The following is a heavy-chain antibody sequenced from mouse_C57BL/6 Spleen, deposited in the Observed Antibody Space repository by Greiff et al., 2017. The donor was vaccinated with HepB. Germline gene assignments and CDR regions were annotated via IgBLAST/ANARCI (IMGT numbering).Heavy chain of an antibody. CDR3: AGFFMDY. Sequence: QVQLQQSGPELVKPGASVKISCKASGYAFSSSWMNWVKQRPGKGLEWIGRIYPGDGDTNYNGKFKGKATLTADKSSSTAYMQLSSLTSEDSAVYFCAGFFMDYWGQGTSVTVSS. V-gene: IGHV1-82*01. CDR2: IYPGDGDT. CDR1: GYAFSSSW. J-gene: IGHJ4*01.